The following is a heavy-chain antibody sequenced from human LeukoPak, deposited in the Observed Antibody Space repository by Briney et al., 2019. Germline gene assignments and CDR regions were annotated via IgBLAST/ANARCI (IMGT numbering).Heavy chain of an antibody. J-gene: IGHJ5*01. CDR1: GFTFGSYW. Sequence: PGGSLRLSCAASGFTFGSYWMHWVRQPPGKGLVWVSRIDIDGRSTSYADSVKGRFTISRDSAKNTMYLQMNSLRAEDTAVYYCARGYDYYWFDSWGQGTLVTVSS. CDR3: ARGYDYYWFDS. CDR2: IDIDGRST. D-gene: IGHD4-11*01. V-gene: IGHV3-74*01.